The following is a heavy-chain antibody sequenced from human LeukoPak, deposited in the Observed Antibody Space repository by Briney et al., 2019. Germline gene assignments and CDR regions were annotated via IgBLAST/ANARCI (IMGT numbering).Heavy chain of an antibody. CDR2: ISSSSSYI. Sequence: PGGSLRLSCAASGFTFSSYSMNWVRQAPGKGLEWVSSISSSSSYIYYADSVQGRFTISRDNAKNSLYLQMNSLRAEDTAVYYCARCNDYDHYYYYMDVWGKGTTVTVSS. D-gene: IGHD4-17*01. CDR3: ARCNDYDHYYYYMDV. CDR1: GFTFSSYS. J-gene: IGHJ6*03. V-gene: IGHV3-21*01.